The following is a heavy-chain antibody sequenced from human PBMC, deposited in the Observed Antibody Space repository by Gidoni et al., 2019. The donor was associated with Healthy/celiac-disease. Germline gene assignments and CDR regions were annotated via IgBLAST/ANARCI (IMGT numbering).Heavy chain of an antibody. CDR2: INHSEST. CDR1: GRSFIGYY. Sequence: QVQLQQWGAGLLKPSETLSLPFPVYGRSFIGYYWIWLRQPPGKGLEWIGEINHSESTNYNASLKGRVTISVDTSKNQFSLKLSSVTAADTAVYYCARGRAFDIWGQGTMVTVSS. V-gene: IGHV4-34*01. J-gene: IGHJ3*02. CDR3: ARGRAFDI.